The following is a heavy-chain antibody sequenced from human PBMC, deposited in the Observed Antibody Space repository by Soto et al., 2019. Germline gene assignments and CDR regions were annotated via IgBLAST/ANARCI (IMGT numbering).Heavy chain of an antibody. Sequence: PSDPLSATCTVAGRSRRSYYWSRIRQQQGKGLEWIGYIYYTGSTNYNPSLKSRVTISVDTSKNQFSLKLSSVTAADTAVYYCARTGFYYVGRAYAGTYYFDYWGQGTRDT. CDR2: IYYTGST. J-gene: IGHJ4*02. D-gene: IGHD3-10*02. CDR1: GRSRRSYY. V-gene: IGHV4-59*01. CDR3: ARTGFYYVGRAYAGTYYFDY.